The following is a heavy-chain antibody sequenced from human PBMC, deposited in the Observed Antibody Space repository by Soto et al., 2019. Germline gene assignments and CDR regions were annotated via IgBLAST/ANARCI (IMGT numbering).Heavy chain of an antibody. J-gene: IGHJ4*02. D-gene: IGHD5-18*01. CDR2: IRSKANSYAT. Sequence: EVQLVESGGGLVQPGGSLKLSCAASGFTFSGSAMHWVRQASGKGLEWVGRIRSKANSYATAYAASVKGRFTISRDDSKNTAYLQMNSLKTEDTAVYYCTSHGFIVSGYSAVEYWGQGTLVTVSS. V-gene: IGHV3-73*02. CDR3: TSHGFIVSGYSAVEY. CDR1: GFTFSGSA.